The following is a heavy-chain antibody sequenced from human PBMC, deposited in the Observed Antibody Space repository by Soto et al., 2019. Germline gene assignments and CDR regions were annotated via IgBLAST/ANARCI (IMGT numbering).Heavy chain of an antibody. CDR3: ARDLIPIFGVVIIPPGFYYGMDV. CDR2: ISASNGNT. Sequence: AVKVSCKASGYTFTSYGICSLRQALGQALEWIRWISASNGNTNYAQRLQGRVTMTTDTSTRPASMELRSLRSDDTDVYYCARDLIPIFGVVIIPPGFYYGMDVWGQGTTVTVS. CDR1: GYTFTSYG. J-gene: IGHJ6*02. V-gene: IGHV1-18*04. D-gene: IGHD3-3*01.